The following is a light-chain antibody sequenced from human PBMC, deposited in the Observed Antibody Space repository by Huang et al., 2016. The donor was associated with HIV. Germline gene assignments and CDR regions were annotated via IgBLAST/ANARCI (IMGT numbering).Light chain of an antibody. Sequence: DIQMTQSPSSRSASVGDRFTITCQESKDISTYLTWYQQKPGKAPKVLIYASSKLETGVAARFSGSGSGTNCTFTISSLQPEDIATYYCQQYDNVPITFGQGTRLEI. V-gene: IGKV1-33*01. CDR1: KDISTY. CDR3: QQYDNVPIT. J-gene: IGKJ5*01. CDR2: ASS.